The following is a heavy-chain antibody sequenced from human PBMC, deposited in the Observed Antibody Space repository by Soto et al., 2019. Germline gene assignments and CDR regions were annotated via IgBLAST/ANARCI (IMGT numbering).Heavy chain of an antibody. CDR1: GGTFSSYA. Sequence: GASVKVSCKASGGTFSSYAISWVRQAPGQGLEWMGGIIPIFGTANYAQKFQCRVTITAGESTSTAYMELSSLRSEDTAVYYCAQNSYGKYYFDYWGQGTLVTVSS. D-gene: IGHD5-18*01. CDR3: AQNSYGKYYFDY. J-gene: IGHJ4*02. V-gene: IGHV1-69*13. CDR2: IIPIFGTA.